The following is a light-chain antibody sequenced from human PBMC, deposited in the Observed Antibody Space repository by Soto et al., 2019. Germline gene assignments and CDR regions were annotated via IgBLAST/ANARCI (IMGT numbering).Light chain of an antibody. CDR2: LNSDGSH. CDR3: QTWGTGMGV. J-gene: IGLJ1*01. Sequence: QPVLTQSPSASASLGASVRLTCTLSSGHSSYAIAWHQQQPEKGPRYLMKLNSDGSHSKGDGIPDRFSGSSSGAERYLTISSLQSEDDADYYCQTWGTGMGVFGTGTKVTVL. CDR1: SGHSSYA. V-gene: IGLV4-69*01.